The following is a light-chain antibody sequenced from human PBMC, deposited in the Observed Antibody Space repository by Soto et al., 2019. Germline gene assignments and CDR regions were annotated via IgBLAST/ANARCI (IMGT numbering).Light chain of an antibody. CDR1: QGISSA. CDR3: QQYNSYSRT. V-gene: IGKV1-13*02. J-gene: IGKJ1*01. Sequence: AIQLTQSPSSLSASVGDRVTITCRASQGISSALAWYQQKPGKAPKLLIYDASSLESVVPSRFSGSGSGTEFTLTISSLQPDDFATYYCQQYNSYSRTFGQGTKVDIK. CDR2: DAS.